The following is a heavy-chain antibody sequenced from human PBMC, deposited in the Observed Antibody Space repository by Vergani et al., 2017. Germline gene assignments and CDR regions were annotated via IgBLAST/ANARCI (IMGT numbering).Heavy chain of an antibody. CDR2: ISGSGGST. CDR1: GFTFSSYA. J-gene: IGHJ5*02. CDR3: AKSPRITIFGVVIPWFDP. V-gene: IGHV3-23*01. D-gene: IGHD3-3*01. Sequence: EVQLLESGGGLVQPGGSLRLSCAASGFTFSSYAMSWVRQAPGKGLEWVSAISGSGGSTYYADSVKGLFTISRDNSKNTLYLQMNSLRAEDTAVYYCAKSPRITIFGVVIPWFDPWGQGTLVTVSS.